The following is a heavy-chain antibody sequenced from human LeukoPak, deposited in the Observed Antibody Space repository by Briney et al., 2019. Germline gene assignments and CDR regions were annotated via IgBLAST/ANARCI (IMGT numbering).Heavy chain of an antibody. Sequence: ASVKVSCKASGGTFSSYAISWVRQAPGQWLEWMGGIIPIFGTANYAQKFQGRVTITADESTSTAYMELSSLRSEDTAVYYCARDGDSELLGDYYYYYMDVWGKGTTDTVSS. CDR2: IIPIFGTA. D-gene: IGHD1-26*01. CDR3: ARDGDSELLGDYYYYYMDV. J-gene: IGHJ6*03. CDR1: GGTFSSYA. V-gene: IGHV1-69*13.